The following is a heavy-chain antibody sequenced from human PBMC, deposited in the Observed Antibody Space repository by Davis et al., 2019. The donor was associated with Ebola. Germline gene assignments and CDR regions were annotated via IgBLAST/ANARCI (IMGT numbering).Heavy chain of an antibody. V-gene: IGHV3-53*01. D-gene: IGHD3-10*01. CDR1: GLSVMNNH. J-gene: IGHJ4*02. CDR3: TRVAIDSGSWHYDH. Sequence: GESLKISCAVSGLSVMNNHMNWVRQVPGKGLEWVSAIYTDGRTFYADSVRGRFTISRDNSRNTLYLQLSSLRAEDTAFYYCTRVAIDSGSWHYDHWGQGTLVTVSS. CDR2: IYTDGRT.